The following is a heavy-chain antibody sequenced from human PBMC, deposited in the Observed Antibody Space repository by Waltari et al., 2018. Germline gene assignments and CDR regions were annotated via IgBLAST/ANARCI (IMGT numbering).Heavy chain of an antibody. Sequence: EVRLVESGGGLVQPGGSLKLSCAAYAFTFRRNWIAWVRQAPGRGLEWVANINQDGGETYYVDSVRGRFTISRDNARNSLYLQMDSLRDEDTALYYCARDRGWNTLDYWGQGTLVTVSS. CDR2: INQDGGET. D-gene: IGHD6-19*01. J-gene: IGHJ4*02. CDR1: AFTFRRNW. V-gene: IGHV3-7*04. CDR3: ARDRGWNTLDY.